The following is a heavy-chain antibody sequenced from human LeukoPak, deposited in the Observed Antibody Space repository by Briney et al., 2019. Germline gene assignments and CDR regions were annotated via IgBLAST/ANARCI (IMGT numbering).Heavy chain of an antibody. Sequence: AGSLRLSSAPSGFTFSRHGMHWVRQAPGQGLVWVAIISNDGSRKYYAHSVEGRFTISRDNSKNTLYLQMDSLRAEDTAVYYCARDRAWNYFDYWGQGTLVTVSS. CDR3: ARDRAWNYFDY. J-gene: IGHJ4*02. V-gene: IGHV3-30*03. CDR2: ISNDGSRK. D-gene: IGHD3-3*01. CDR1: GFTFSRHG.